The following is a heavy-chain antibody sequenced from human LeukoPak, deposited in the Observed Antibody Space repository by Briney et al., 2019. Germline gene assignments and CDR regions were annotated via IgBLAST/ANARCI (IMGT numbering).Heavy chain of an antibody. CDR1: GYTFSSYG. CDR2: MNPNSGNT. J-gene: IGHJ6*02. Sequence: ASVKVSCKASGYTFSSYGINWVRQATGQGLEWMGWMNPNSGNTGYAQKFQGRVTMTRNTSISTAYMELSSLRSEDTAVYYCARGRFLEWFWGYYYYYGMDVWGQGTTVTVSS. D-gene: IGHD3-3*01. V-gene: IGHV1-8*01. CDR3: ARGRFLEWFWGYYYYYGMDV.